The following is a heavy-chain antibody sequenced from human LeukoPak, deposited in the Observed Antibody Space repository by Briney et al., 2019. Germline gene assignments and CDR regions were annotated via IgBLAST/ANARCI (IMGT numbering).Heavy chain of an antibody. Sequence: SETLSLTCAVYGGSFSGYYWSWIRQPPGKGLEWIGEINHSGSTNYNPSLKSRVTISVDTSKNQFSLKLSSVTAADTAVYYCARNSGSPKDYYYYMDVWGKGTTVTVSS. CDR1: GGSFSGYY. V-gene: IGHV4-34*01. J-gene: IGHJ6*03. D-gene: IGHD1-26*01. CDR2: INHSGST. CDR3: ARNSGSPKDYYYYMDV.